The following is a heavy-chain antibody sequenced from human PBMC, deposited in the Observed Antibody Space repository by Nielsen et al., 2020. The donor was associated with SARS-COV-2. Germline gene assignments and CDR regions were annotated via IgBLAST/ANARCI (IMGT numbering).Heavy chain of an antibody. CDR2: IYYSGST. D-gene: IGHD3-22*01. J-gene: IGHJ6*02. CDR1: GGSISSSSYY. CDR3: ARLAYYYDSSGYYREEYYYYGMDV. Sequence: SETLSLTCTVSGGSISSSSYYWGWIRQPPGKGLEWIGSIYYSGSTYYNPSLKSRVTISVDTSKNQFSLKLSSVTAADTAVYYCARLAYYYDSSGYYREEYYYYGMDVWGQGTTVTVSS. V-gene: IGHV4-39*01.